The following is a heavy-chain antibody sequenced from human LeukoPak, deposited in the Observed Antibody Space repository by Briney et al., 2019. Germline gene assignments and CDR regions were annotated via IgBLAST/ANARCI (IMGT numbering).Heavy chain of an antibody. V-gene: IGHV4-61*02. CDR2: IYTSGST. CDR1: GGSISSGSYY. J-gene: IGHJ6*03. D-gene: IGHD2-2*02. Sequence: SETLSLTCTASGGSISSGSYYWSWIRQPAGKGLEWIGRIYTSGSTNYNPSLKSRVTISVDTSKNQFSLKLSSVTAADTAVYYCARDYVVVVPAAIWYYMDVWGKGTTVTVSS. CDR3: ARDYVVVVPAAIWYYMDV.